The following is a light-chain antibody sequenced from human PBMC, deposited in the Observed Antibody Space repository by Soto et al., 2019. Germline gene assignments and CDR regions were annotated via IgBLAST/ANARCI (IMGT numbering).Light chain of an antibody. CDR1: HSVSSSY. CDR3: QQDYNSPWT. J-gene: IGKJ1*01. Sequence: EIVLTQSPGTLSLSPGERATLSCRASHSVSSSYLSWYQQKPGQAPRLVIYGASIRATGIPARFSGSGSGTAFTLTISSLQPEDFAVYYCQQDYNSPWTFGQGTKVEIK. CDR2: GAS. V-gene: IGKV3D-7*01.